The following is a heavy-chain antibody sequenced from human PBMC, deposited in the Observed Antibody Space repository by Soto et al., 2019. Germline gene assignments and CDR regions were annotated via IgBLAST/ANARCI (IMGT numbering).Heavy chain of an antibody. J-gene: IGHJ4*02. CDR3: ARDCDCGGDCHFDY. CDR1: GGTFSSYA. D-gene: IGHD2-21*02. CDR2: IIPILGIA. V-gene: IGHV1-69*10. Sequence: ASVKVSCKASGGTFSSYAISWVRQAPGQGLEWMGGIIPILGIANYAQKFQGRVTITADKSTSTAYMELSSLRSEDTAVYYCARDCDCGGDCHFDYWGQGTLVTVSS.